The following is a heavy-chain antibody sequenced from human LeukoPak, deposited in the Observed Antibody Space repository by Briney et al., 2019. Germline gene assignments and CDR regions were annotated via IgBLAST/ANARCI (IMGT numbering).Heavy chain of an antibody. Sequence: ASVKVSCKASGYTFTSYGISWVRQAPGQGLEWMGWISAYNGNTNHAQKLQDRVTMTTDTSTSTAYMELRSLRSDDTAVYYCARDLRYSSSWYFDYWGQGTLVTVSS. V-gene: IGHV1-18*01. D-gene: IGHD6-13*01. CDR2: ISAYNGNT. CDR1: GYTFTSYG. J-gene: IGHJ4*02. CDR3: ARDLRYSSSWYFDY.